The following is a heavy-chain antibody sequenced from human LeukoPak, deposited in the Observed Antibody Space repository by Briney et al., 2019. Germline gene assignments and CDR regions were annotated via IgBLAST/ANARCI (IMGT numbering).Heavy chain of an antibody. J-gene: IGHJ4*02. Sequence: PSETLSLTCTVSDGSISGYYCSWVRQPPGKGLEWIGYIFYSGSTSYNPSLKSRVTMSVDTSKNQVSLKMRSVTAADTAVYYCASHAPGYFDFLWGQGTLVTVSS. D-gene: IGHD3-9*01. V-gene: IGHV4-59*08. CDR1: DGSISGYY. CDR2: IFYSGST. CDR3: ASHAPGYFDFL.